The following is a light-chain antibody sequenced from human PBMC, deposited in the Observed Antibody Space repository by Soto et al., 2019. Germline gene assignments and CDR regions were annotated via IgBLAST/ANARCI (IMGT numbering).Light chain of an antibody. Sequence: QSVLTQPPSASGSPGQSVTISCTGTSSDVGGYQYVSWFQQKSGKAPKLIIYAVNERPSGVPDRFFGSKSDNTASLTVSGLQAEDEAEYYCCAYAGLNNVPFGGWTQLAVL. J-gene: IGLJ2*01. V-gene: IGLV2-8*01. CDR2: AVN. CDR1: SSDVGGYQY. CDR3: CAYAGLNNVP.